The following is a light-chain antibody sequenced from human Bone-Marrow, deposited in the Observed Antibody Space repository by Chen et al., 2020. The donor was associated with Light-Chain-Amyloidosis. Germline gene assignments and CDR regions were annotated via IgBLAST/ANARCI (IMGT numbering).Light chain of an antibody. J-gene: IGLJ3*02. CDR3: QLWHSSNLGV. V-gene: IGLV3-21*02. Sequence: SSVLTQPPSVSLPPGQTASITCGGYNTGSKSVHWYQQKPGQAPVLVVYDDSNRPSGTPERVSGSNSGNTATLTISRVGAGDEADYYCQLWHSSNLGVFGGGTKLTVL. CDR1: NTGSKS. CDR2: DDS.